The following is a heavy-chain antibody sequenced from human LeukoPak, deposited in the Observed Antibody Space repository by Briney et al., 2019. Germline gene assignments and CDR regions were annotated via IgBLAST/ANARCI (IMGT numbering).Heavy chain of an antibody. D-gene: IGHD6-19*01. CDR2: IKQDGSEK. CDR3: ARDPTRAVARLI. J-gene: IGHJ4*02. Sequence: PGGSLRLSCAASGFTFSSYWMSWVRQAPGKGLEWVANIKQDGSEKYYVDSVKGRFIISRDDAKNSLYLQMNSLRAEDTAVYYCARDPTRAVARLIWGQGTLVTVSS. V-gene: IGHV3-7*01. CDR1: GFTFSSYW.